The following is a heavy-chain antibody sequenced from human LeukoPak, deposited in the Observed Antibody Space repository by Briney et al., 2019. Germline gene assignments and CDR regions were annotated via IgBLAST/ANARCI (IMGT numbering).Heavy chain of an antibody. CDR1: GFTFSSYA. D-gene: IGHD6-19*01. Sequence: PGGSLRLSCAASGFTFSSYAMHWVRQAPGKGLEWVAVISYDGSNKYYADSVKGRFTISRDNSKNTLYLQMNSLRAEDTAVYYCARDLKQWLVNYYYGMDVWGQGTTVTVSS. J-gene: IGHJ6*02. CDR3: ARDLKQWLVNYYYGMDV. CDR2: ISYDGSNK. V-gene: IGHV3-30-3*01.